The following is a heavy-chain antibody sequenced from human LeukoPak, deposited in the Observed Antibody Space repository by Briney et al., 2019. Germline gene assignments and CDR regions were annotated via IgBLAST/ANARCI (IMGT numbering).Heavy chain of an antibody. CDR1: GYTFTSYY. D-gene: IGHD6-19*01. V-gene: IGHV1-46*01. CDR3: ARAERGSGWSGEFDY. CDR2: INPSGGST. Sequence: GASVKVSCKASGYTFTSYYMHWVRQAPGQGLEWMGIINPSGGSTSYAQKFRGRVTMTRDTSTSTVYMELSSLRSEDTAVYYCARAERGSGWSGEFDYWGQGTLVTVSS. J-gene: IGHJ4*02.